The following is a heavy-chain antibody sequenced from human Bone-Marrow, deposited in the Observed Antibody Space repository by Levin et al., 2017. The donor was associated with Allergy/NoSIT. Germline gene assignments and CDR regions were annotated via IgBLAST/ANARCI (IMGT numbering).Heavy chain of an antibody. D-gene: IGHD5-24*01. Sequence: LRLSCTVSGGSISSGGYYWSWIRQHPGKGLEWIGYIYYSGSTYYNPSLKSRVTISVDTSKNQFSLKLSSVTAADTAVYYCARDLRDGYNWGPLSPPHAFDIWGQGTMVTVSS. CDR2: IYYSGST. J-gene: IGHJ3*02. CDR1: GGSISSGGYY. V-gene: IGHV4-31*03. CDR3: ARDLRDGYNWGPLSPPHAFDI.